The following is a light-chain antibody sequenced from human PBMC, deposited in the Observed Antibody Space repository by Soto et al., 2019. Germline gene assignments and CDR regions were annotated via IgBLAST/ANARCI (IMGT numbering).Light chain of an antibody. CDR3: QQYNNWPPIT. Sequence: EIVLTQSPGTLSFSPWERFTLSFRASQSVRSNLAWYQQKPGQSPRLLIYGASTRATGIPARFSGSGSGTELTLTISSLQSEDFAVYYCQQYNNWPPITFGQGTRLEIK. CDR2: GAS. J-gene: IGKJ5*01. CDR1: QSVRSN. V-gene: IGKV3-15*01.